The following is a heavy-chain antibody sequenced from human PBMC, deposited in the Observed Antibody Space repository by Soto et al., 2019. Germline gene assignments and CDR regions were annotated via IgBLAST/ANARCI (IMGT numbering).Heavy chain of an antibody. CDR3: ASGTITMIRGVVYFYYGLDV. Sequence: QIQLVQSGAEVKKPGASVKVSCKASGYTFTSYGISWMRQAPGQGLEGMGWISGYNGNTYYAQKFQGRVTMTTDTSARTAYMELRSLRSDDTAIYYCASGTITMIRGVVYFYYGLDVWGQGTAVTVTS. CDR1: GYTFTSYG. D-gene: IGHD3-10*01. V-gene: IGHV1-18*04. CDR2: ISGYNGNT. J-gene: IGHJ6*02.